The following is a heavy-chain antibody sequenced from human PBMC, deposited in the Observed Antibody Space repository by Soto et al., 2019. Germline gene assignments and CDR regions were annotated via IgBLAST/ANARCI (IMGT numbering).Heavy chain of an antibody. V-gene: IGHV1-2*04. CDR2: INPNSGGT. CDR1: GYTFTGYY. CDR3: ARDGGDYYYYGMDV. D-gene: IGHD3-10*01. J-gene: IGHJ6*02. Sequence: ASVKVSCXASGYTFTGYYMHWVRQAPGQGLEWMGWINPNSGGTNYAQKFQGWVTMTRDTSISTAYMELSRLRSDDTAVYYCARDGGDYYYYGMDVWGQGTTVTVS.